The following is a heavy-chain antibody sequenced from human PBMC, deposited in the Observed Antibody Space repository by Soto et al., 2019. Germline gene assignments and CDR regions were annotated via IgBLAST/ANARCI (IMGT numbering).Heavy chain of an antibody. CDR2: IIPIFGTA. J-gene: IGHJ6*01. D-gene: IGHD3-3*01. CDR1: GGTFSSYA. V-gene: IGHV1-69*13. CDR3: ATPTNFWSCYYKVDDYYYGMDV. Sequence: SVKVSCKASGGTFSSYAISWVRQAPGQGLEWMGGIIPIFGTANYAQKLQGRVTITADESTSTAYMELSSLRSEDTAGYYCATPTNFWSCYYKVDDYYYGMDVWAQVTKVTVSS.